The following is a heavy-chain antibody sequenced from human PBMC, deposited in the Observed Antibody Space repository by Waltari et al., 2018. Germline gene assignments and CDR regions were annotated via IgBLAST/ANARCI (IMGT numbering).Heavy chain of an antibody. Sequence: EVQLVESGGGLVQPGGSLRLSCAASGFTFSSYSMKWVRQAPGKGLEWVSYISSSSSTIYYADSVKGRFTISRDNAKNSLYLQMNSLRAEDTAVYYCARRCSGGSCYRTVDYWGQGTLVTVSS. CDR2: ISSSSSTI. V-gene: IGHV3-48*04. J-gene: IGHJ4*02. CDR1: GFTFSSYS. D-gene: IGHD2-15*01. CDR3: ARRCSGGSCYRTVDY.